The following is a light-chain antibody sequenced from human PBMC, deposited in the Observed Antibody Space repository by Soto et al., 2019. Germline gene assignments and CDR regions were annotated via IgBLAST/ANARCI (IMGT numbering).Light chain of an antibody. CDR2: DAS. CDR1: EDISNY. J-gene: IGKJ3*01. Sequence: DIQMTQSPSSLSASVGDRVTITCQASEDISNYLNWYQQKPGRAPKLLIYDASNLGTGVPLRFSGSGAGTDFSITISSLQPEDFATYYCQQYDLLPPTFGPGTRVDIK. CDR3: QQYDLLPPT. V-gene: IGKV1-33*01.